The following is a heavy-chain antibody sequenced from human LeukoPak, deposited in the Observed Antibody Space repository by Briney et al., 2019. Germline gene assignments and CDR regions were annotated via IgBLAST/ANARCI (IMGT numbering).Heavy chain of an antibody. J-gene: IGHJ4*02. D-gene: IGHD3-3*01. CDR1: GGSISSYY. CDR3: ARHKFNDFWSGSLSWYFDY. V-gene: IGHV4-59*08. Sequence: PSETLSLTCTVSGGSISSYYWSWIRQPPGKGLEWIGYIYYSGSTNYNPSLKSRVTISVDTSKNQFSLKLSSVTAADTAVYYCARHKFNDFWSGSLSWYFDYWGQGTLVTVSS. CDR2: IYYSGST.